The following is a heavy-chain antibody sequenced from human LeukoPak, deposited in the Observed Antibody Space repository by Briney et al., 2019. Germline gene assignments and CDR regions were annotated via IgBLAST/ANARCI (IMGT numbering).Heavy chain of an antibody. Sequence: ASVKVSCKASGYTFTSYYMHWVRQAPGQGLEWMGIINPSGGSTSYAQKFQGRVTMTRDTSTSTVYMELSSLRSEDTAVYYCARDFKTTVTTLSWFDPWGQETLVTVSS. V-gene: IGHV1-46*01. J-gene: IGHJ5*02. CDR3: ARDFKTTVTTLSWFDP. CDR1: GYTFTSYY. D-gene: IGHD4-17*01. CDR2: INPSGGST.